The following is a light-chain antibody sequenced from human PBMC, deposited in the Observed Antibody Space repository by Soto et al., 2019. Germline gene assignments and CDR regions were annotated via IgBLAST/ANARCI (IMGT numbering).Light chain of an antibody. CDR1: ESVRNNY. V-gene: IGKV3-20*01. CDR3: HQYSSSPLT. Sequence: EIVLTQSPGTLSLSPGERATLSCRASESVRNNYLAWYQQKPGQAPRLFIYGAFNRATGIPDRFSGSGSGSGTDFTLTISRLEPEDFAVYYCHQYSSSPLTFGGGTKVEIK. CDR2: GAF. J-gene: IGKJ4*01.